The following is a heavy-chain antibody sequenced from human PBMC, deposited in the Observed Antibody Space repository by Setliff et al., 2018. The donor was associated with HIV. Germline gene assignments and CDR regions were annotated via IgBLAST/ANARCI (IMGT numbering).Heavy chain of an antibody. V-gene: IGHV5-51*01. CDR3: ARLKDVVLMVNDF. Sequence: PGESLKISCKGFGYSFTNFLIGWVRQMPGKGLEWMGIVSPGDSGTSYSPSFQGQVTISADKSINTAYLQWSSLKASDTAMYYCARLKDVVLMVNDFWGQGTLVTVSS. J-gene: IGHJ4*02. D-gene: IGHD2-8*01. CDR1: GYSFTNFL. CDR2: VSPGDSGT.